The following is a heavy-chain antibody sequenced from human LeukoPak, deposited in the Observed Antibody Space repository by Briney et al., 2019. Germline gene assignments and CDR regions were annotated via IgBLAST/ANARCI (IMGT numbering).Heavy chain of an antibody. J-gene: IGHJ4*02. CDR1: GFTFSSYW. D-gene: IGHD5-24*01. CDR2: IKQDGSEK. V-gene: IGHV3-7*01. CDR3: AKELRGYFDY. Sequence: GGSLRLSCAASGFTFSSYWMSWVRQAPGKGLEWVANIKQDGSEKYYVDSVKGRFTISRDNSKNTLYLQMNSLRAEDTAVYYCAKELRGYFDYWGQGTLVTVSS.